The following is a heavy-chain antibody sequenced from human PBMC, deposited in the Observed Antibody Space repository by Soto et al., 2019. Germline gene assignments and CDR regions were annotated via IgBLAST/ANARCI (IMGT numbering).Heavy chain of an antibody. J-gene: IGHJ4*02. V-gene: IGHV3-48*03. CDR3: ARDRYGMKPYYFDY. CDR1: GFTFSTYE. CDR2: ISDGGSTI. Sequence: EVQLVESGGGLVQPGGSLRLSCAASGFTFSTYEMNWVRQAPGKGLEWVSYISDGGSTIYYADSVKGRFTISRDDAKNSLYLQMNSLRAEDTAVYYCARDRYGMKPYYFDYWGQGTLVTVSS. D-gene: IGHD4-17*01.